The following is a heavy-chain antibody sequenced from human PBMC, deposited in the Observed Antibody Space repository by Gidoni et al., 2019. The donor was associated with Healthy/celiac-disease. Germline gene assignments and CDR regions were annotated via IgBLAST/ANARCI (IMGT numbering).Heavy chain of an antibody. CDR1: GGSISSGSYY. Sequence: QVQLQESGPGLAKPSQTLSLTCTVSGGSISSGSYYWSWIRQPAGKGLEWIGRIYTSGSTNYNPSLKSRVTISVDTSKNQFSLKLSSVTAADTAVYYCALTAAAGTIDYWGQGTLVTVSS. J-gene: IGHJ4*02. D-gene: IGHD6-13*01. V-gene: IGHV4-61*02. CDR3: ALTAAAGTIDY. CDR2: IYTSGST.